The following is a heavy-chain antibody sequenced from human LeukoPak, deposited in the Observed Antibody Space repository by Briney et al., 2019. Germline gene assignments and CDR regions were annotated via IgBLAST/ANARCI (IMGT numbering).Heavy chain of an antibody. CDR3: ARAIAVAGGGWFDP. CDR2: ISAYNGNT. J-gene: IGHJ5*02. V-gene: IGHV1-18*04. D-gene: IGHD6-19*01. CDR1: GYTFTGYY. Sequence: ASVKVSCKASGYTFTGYYMHWVRQAPGQGLEWMGWISAYNGNTNYAQKLQGRVTMTTDTSTSTAYMELRSLRSDDTAVYYCARAIAVAGGGWFDPWGQGTLVTVSS.